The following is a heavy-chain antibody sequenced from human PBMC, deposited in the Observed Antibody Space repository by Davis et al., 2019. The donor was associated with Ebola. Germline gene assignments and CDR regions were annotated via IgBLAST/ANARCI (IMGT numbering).Heavy chain of an antibody. V-gene: IGHV3-21*01. CDR1: GFTFSSYS. D-gene: IGHD6-19*01. CDR3: AKDGERSSGWLIVYFDY. CDR2: ISGSSSYT. Sequence: GESLKISCAASGFTFSSYSMNWVRPAAGKGLEWVSSISGSSSYTYYADSVKGRFTVSRDNAKNSLYLQMNTLRAEDTAVYYCAKDGERSSGWLIVYFDYWGQGTLVTVSS. J-gene: IGHJ4*02.